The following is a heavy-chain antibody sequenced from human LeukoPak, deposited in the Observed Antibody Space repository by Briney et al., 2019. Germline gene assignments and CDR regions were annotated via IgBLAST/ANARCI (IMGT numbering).Heavy chain of an antibody. J-gene: IGHJ4*02. CDR2: TYYRSKWYN. Sequence: SQTLSLTCAISGDSVSSNSAAWNWIRQSPSRGLEWLGRTYYRSKWYNDYAASVKSRITINPDTSKNQFSLQLNSVTPEDTAVYYCARDDYYDSSGYSTAFDYWGQGTLVTVSS. D-gene: IGHD3-22*01. CDR3: ARDDYYDSSGYSTAFDY. CDR1: GDSVSSNSAA. V-gene: IGHV6-1*01.